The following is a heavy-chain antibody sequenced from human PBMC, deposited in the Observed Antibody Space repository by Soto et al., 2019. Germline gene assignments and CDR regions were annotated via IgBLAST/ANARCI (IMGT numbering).Heavy chain of an antibody. Sequence: QVQLVESGGGVVQPGRSLRLSCAASGFTFSSYAMHWVRQAPGKGLEWVGLISYDGSNEYYADSVKGRFTISRDNSKHTVYLQLNSLRDEDTAVYYCAREGFGAYDFRRVPQTDYWGQGTLVTVSS. CDR3: AREGFGAYDFRRVPQTDY. J-gene: IGHJ4*02. V-gene: IGHV3-30-3*01. CDR2: ISYDGSNE. CDR1: GFTFSSYA. D-gene: IGHD5-12*01.